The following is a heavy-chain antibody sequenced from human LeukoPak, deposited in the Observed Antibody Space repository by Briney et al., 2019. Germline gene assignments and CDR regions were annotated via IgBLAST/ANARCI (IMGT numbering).Heavy chain of an antibody. J-gene: IGHJ5*02. CDR3: ARAYSSSWSSTWWFDP. CDR1: GFTFSNAW. D-gene: IGHD6-13*01. V-gene: IGHV3-15*01. CDR2: IKSKTDGGTT. Sequence: GGSLRLSCAASGFTFSNAWMSWVRQAPGKGLEWVGRIKSKTDGGTTDYAAPVKGRFTISRDDSKNTLYLQMNSLRAEDTAVYYCARAYSSSWSSTWWFDPWGQGTLVTVSS.